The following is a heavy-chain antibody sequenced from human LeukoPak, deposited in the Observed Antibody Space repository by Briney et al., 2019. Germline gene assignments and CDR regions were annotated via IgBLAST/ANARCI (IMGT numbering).Heavy chain of an antibody. J-gene: IGHJ4*02. D-gene: IGHD3-3*01. CDR1: GYTFTSHG. CDR2: IRAYNGNT. V-gene: IGHV1-18*01. CDR3: ARERTYYDFWSGYPKLDY. Sequence: ASVKVSCKASGYTFTSHGIRWVRQAPGQGLEWMGWIRAYNGNTNYAQKLQGRVTMTTDTSTSTAYMELRSLRSDDTAVYYCARERTYYDFWSGYPKLDYWGQGTLVTVSS.